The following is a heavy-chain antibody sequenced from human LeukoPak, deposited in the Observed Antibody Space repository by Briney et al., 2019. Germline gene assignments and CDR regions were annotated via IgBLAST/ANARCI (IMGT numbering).Heavy chain of an antibody. J-gene: IGHJ4*02. CDR2: ISSSGSTI. CDR1: GFTFSSYE. Sequence: PGGSLRLSCSASGFTFSSYEMNWVRQAPGKGLEWVSYISSSGSTIYYADSVKGRFTISRDNANNSLYLQMNSLRAEDTAVYYCAKEAVTTSLFDYWGQGTLVTVSS. D-gene: IGHD4-17*01. V-gene: IGHV3-48*03. CDR3: AKEAVTTSLFDY.